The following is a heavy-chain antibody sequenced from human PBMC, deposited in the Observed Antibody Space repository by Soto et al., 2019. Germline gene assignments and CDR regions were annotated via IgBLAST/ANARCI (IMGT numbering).Heavy chain of an antibody. Sequence: EVQLVESGGGLVQPGRSLRLSCAASGFTFDDYAMHWVRQAPGKGLEWVSGISWNSGSIGYADSVKGRFTISRDNAKNSLYLQMNSLRAEDTALYYCAKDPSHTAMVKGGGFDYWGQGTLVTVSS. CDR2: ISWNSGSI. J-gene: IGHJ4*02. V-gene: IGHV3-9*01. D-gene: IGHD5-18*01. CDR1: GFTFDDYA. CDR3: AKDPSHTAMVKGGGFDY.